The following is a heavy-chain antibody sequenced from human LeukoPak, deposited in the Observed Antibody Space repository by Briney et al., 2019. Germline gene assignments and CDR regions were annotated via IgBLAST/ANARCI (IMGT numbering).Heavy chain of an antibody. CDR2: IWYDGSNK. D-gene: IGHD3-22*01. V-gene: IGHV3-33*01. Sequence: GGSLRLSCAASGFTFSSYGMHWVRQAPGKGLEWVAVIWYDGSNKYYADSVEGRFTISRDNSKNTLYLQMNSLRAEDTAVYYCARGHYYDSSGYLDYWGQGTLVTVSS. CDR3: ARGHYYDSSGYLDY. J-gene: IGHJ4*02. CDR1: GFTFSSYG.